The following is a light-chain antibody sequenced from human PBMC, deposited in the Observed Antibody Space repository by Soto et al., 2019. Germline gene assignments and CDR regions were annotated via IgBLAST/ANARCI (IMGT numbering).Light chain of an antibody. J-gene: IGKJ1*01. CDR1: QSVSSTH. CDR2: TAS. V-gene: IGKV3-20*01. CDR3: QQFGTSPRT. Sequence: EIVLTQSPGTLSLFPGERATFSCRASQSVSSTHLAWYQQKPGQAPRLLMFTASSRATGIPDRFSGTGSGTDFTLTFSRLESEDSAVYYCQQFGTSPRTFSQGTKVEIK.